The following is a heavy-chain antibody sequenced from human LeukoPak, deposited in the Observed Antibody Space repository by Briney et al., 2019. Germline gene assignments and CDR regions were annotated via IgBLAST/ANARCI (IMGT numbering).Heavy chain of an antibody. Sequence: GASVKVSCKASGYTFTSYDINWVRQATGQGLEWMGWMNPNSGNTGYAQKFQGRVTMTRSTSISTAYMELSSLRSEDTAVYYCARFPIGVATVDYWGQGTLVTVSS. CDR3: ARFPIGVATVDY. CDR1: GYTFTSYD. J-gene: IGHJ4*02. D-gene: IGHD5-12*01. CDR2: MNPNSGNT. V-gene: IGHV1-8*01.